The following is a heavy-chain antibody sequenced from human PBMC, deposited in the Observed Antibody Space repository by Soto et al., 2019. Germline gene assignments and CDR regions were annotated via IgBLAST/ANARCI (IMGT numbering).Heavy chain of an antibody. CDR1: GFTFSVFG. J-gene: IGHJ4*02. CDR2: ISHEGNSK. CDR3: AKTITLSPSDDSRGRGALIDH. D-gene: IGHD6-19*01. V-gene: IGHV3-30*18. Sequence: QVHLVESGGGVVQPGGSLKLSCAASGFTFSVFGMHWVRQAPGKGPEWVAVISHEGNSKHYADSVKGRFSISRDNARNTVSLVMDSLRPEDTGLYYCAKTITLSPSDDSRGRGALIDHWGQETLVTVSS.